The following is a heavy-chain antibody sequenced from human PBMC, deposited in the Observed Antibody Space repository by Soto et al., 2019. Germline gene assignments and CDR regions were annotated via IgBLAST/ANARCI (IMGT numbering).Heavy chain of an antibody. CDR1: GFPFSTYG. J-gene: IGHJ3*02. Sequence: QVQLVESGGGVVQPGTSLRLSCAVSGFPFSTYGFHWVRQPPGKGLEWVAVIVSDGSAKYHADSVEGRFTISRDNSKETLFVQMISLRAEDTAVYDCSRDDAVGNENGFDIWGQGTMVTVSS. CDR3: SRDDAVGNENGFDI. CDR2: IVSDGSAK. V-gene: IGHV3-33*01. D-gene: IGHD1-1*01.